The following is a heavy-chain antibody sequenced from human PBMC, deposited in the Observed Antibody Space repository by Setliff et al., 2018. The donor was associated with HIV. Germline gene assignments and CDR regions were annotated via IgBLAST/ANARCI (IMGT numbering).Heavy chain of an antibody. CDR3: ATQTILFLEWLLSPLDY. V-gene: IGHV4-34*01. D-gene: IGHD3-3*01. CDR2: INHSGST. Sequence: PSETLSLTCAVYGGSFSGYYWSWIRQPPEKGLGWIGEINHSGSTNYNPSLKSRVTISVDTSKNQFSLKLSSVTAADTAVYYCATQTILFLEWLLSPLDYWGQGSQVTVSS. CDR1: GGSFSGYY. J-gene: IGHJ4*02.